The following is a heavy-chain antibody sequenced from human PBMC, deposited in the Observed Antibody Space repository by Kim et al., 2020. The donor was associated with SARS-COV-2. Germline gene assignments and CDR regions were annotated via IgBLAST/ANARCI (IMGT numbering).Heavy chain of an antibody. CDR2: IGSSGGPI. Sequence: GGSLRLSCAASGFTFNYYAMTWVRQAPGKGLEWVSLIGSSGGPIHYADSVKGRFTISRDNYKNMEYLQMSSLRAEDTAIYYCAKRGDEPGLCYFDTSGQG. CDR3: AKRGDEPGLCYFDT. V-gene: IGHV3-23*01. J-gene: IGHJ4*02. CDR1: GFTFNYYA.